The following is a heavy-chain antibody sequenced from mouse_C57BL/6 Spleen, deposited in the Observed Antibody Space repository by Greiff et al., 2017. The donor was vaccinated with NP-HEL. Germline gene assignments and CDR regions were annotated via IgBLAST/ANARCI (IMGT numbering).Heavy chain of an antibody. CDR1: GYTFTSYW. J-gene: IGHJ3*01. Sequence: VKLQQPGAELVKPGASVKMSCKASGYTFTSYWITWVKQRPGQGLEWIGDIYPGSGSTNYNEKFKSKATLTVDTSSSTAYMQLSSLTSEDSAVYYCAREGDYYGSSYWFAYWGQGTLVTVSA. V-gene: IGHV1-55*01. CDR2: IYPGSGST. CDR3: AREGDYYGSSYWFAY. D-gene: IGHD1-1*01.